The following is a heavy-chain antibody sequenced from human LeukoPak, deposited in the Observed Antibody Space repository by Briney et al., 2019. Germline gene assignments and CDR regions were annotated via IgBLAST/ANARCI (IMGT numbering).Heavy chain of an antibody. CDR3: ARDGAPLRYFDWLTTAYYYYYMDV. Sequence: PGRSLRLSCAASGFTFSSYGMHWVRQAPGKGLEWVAVISYDGSNKYYADSVKGRFTISRDNSKNTLYLQMNSLRAEDTAVYYCARDGAPLRYFDWLTTAYYYYYMDVWSKGTTVTISS. CDR1: GFTFSSYG. J-gene: IGHJ6*03. D-gene: IGHD3-9*01. V-gene: IGHV3-30*03. CDR2: ISYDGSNK.